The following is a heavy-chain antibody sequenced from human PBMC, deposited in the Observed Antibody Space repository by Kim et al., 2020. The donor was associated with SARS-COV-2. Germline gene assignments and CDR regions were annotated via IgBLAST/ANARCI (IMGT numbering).Heavy chain of an antibody. CDR1: GYTFISYA. V-gene: IGHV1-3*01. CDR3: ARADYAISWSTFWFAP. D-gene: IGHD6-13*01. CDR2: INAGDGDT. J-gene: IGHJ5*02. Sequence: ASVKVSCKASGYTFISYAIHWVRQAPGQRLEWIGWINAGDGDTKYSQKFQGRVTITRDTSASTAYMELSSLRSEDTAVYYCARADYAISWSTFWFAPWGQGTLVTVSS.